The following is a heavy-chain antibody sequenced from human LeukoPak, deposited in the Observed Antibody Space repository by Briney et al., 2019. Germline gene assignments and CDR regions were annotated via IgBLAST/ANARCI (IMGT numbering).Heavy chain of an antibody. Sequence: GGSLRRSCAASGFTFSSYGMHWVRQAPGKGLEWVAVISYDGSNKYYADSVKGRFTISRDNSKNTLYLQMNSLRAEDTAVYYCAKDLQVGTYSSGWYGGYYYGMDVWGQGTTVTVSS. V-gene: IGHV3-30*18. CDR2: ISYDGSNK. CDR1: GFTFSSYG. CDR3: AKDLQVGTYSSGWYGGYYYGMDV. J-gene: IGHJ6*02. D-gene: IGHD6-19*01.